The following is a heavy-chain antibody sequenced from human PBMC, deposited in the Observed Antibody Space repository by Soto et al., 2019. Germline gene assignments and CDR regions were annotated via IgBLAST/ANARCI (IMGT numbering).Heavy chain of an antibody. V-gene: IGHV4-4*07. Sequence: SETLSLTCTVSGGSIGRYHWSWIRQPAGKGLGWIGRIYTSGITNYSPSLKSRVTMSLDTSKNQSSLRLSPVTAADTAVYYCARDLEYSYGFDFWGQGALVTVSS. D-gene: IGHD5-18*01. CDR3: ARDLEYSYGFDF. J-gene: IGHJ4*02. CDR1: GGSIGRYH. CDR2: IYTSGIT.